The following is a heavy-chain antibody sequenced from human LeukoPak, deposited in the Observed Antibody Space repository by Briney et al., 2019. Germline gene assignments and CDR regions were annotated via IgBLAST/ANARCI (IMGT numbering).Heavy chain of an antibody. D-gene: IGHD3-3*01. V-gene: IGHV4-61*02. CDR1: SGSISSGRYY. J-gene: IGHJ4*02. CDR2: IDISGST. CDR3: ARGFLWGEFDY. Sequence: SETLSLTCTVSSGSISSGRYYWSWIRQPAGKGLEWIGRIDISGSTYYNPSLKSRVTISVDTSKNQFSLKLSSVTAADTAVYYCARGFLWGEFDYWGQGTLVTVSS.